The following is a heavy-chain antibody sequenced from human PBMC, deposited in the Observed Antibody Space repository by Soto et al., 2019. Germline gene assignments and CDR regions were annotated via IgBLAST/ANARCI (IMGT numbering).Heavy chain of an antibody. V-gene: IGHV3-23*01. J-gene: IGHJ3*02. D-gene: IGHD2-15*01. CDR3: AKDSILDTAFADAFDI. CDR2: IGGSGVTT. Sequence: GGSLRLSCAASGFTFSSYAMSWVRQAPGKGLEWVSAIGGSGVTTFYADSVKGRFTISRDNSKNTLYLQMNSLRAEDTAVYYCAKDSILDTAFADAFDIWGQGTLVTVSS. CDR1: GFTFSSYA.